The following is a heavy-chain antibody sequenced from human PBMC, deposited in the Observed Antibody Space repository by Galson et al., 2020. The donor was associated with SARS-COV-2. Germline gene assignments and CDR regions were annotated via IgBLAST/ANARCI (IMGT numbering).Heavy chain of an antibody. D-gene: IGHD2-8*01. CDR1: GGSISFSSYY. CDR3: AREIRKLMATPRPFDY. CDR2: IYYSGST. J-gene: IGHJ4*02. V-gene: IGHV4-39*07. Sequence: SETLSITCTVSGGSISFSSYYWSWIRQPPGKGLEWIGSIYYSGSTYYNPSLKSRVTISVDMSKNQFSLKLSSVTAADTAVYFCAREIRKLMATPRPFDYWGQGTLVTVSS.